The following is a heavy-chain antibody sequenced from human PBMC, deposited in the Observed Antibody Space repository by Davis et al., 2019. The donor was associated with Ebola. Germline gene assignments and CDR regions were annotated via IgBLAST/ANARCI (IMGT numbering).Heavy chain of an antibody. CDR2: IIPILGIA. D-gene: IGHD3-3*01. J-gene: IGHJ4*02. Sequence: SSVPVSCKASGGTFSSYAISWVRQAPGQGLEWMGGIIPILGIANYAQKFQGRVTITADESTSTAYMELSSLRSEDTAVYYCARDAGLLSPPYYFDYWGQGTLVTVSS. V-gene: IGHV1-69*10. CDR1: GGTFSSYA. CDR3: ARDAGLLSPPYYFDY.